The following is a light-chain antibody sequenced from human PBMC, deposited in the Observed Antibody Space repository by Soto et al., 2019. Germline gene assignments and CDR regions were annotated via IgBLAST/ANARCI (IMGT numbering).Light chain of an antibody. Sequence: EIVLTQSPGTLSLSPGERATLSCRASQSVSSTYLAWYQQKPGQAPRLLIYGASSRAIGIPDRFSGSGSGTDFTLTISRPEPEDSAVYYCQQYVTSPTFGGGTKVEIK. CDR2: GAS. V-gene: IGKV3-20*01. CDR3: QQYVTSPT. CDR1: QSVSSTY. J-gene: IGKJ4*01.